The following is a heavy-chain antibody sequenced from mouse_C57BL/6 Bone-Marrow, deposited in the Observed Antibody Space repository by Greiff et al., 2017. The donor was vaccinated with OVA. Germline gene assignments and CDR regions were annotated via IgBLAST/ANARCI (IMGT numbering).Heavy chain of an antibody. J-gene: IGHJ3*01. D-gene: IGHD1-1*01. CDR3: TTFITTVGKAY. Sequence: EVQLVESGAELVRPGASVKLSCTASGFNIKDDYMHWVKQRPEQGLEWIGWIDPENGDTEYASKFQGKATITADTSSNTAYLQLSSLTSEDTAVYYCTTFITTVGKAYWGQGTLVTVSA. CDR1: GFNIKDDY. CDR2: IDPENGDT. V-gene: IGHV14-4*01.